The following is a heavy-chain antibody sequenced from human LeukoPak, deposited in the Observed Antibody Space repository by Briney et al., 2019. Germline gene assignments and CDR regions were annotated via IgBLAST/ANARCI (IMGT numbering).Heavy chain of an antibody. V-gene: IGHV1-24*01. CDR3: ATAVVDGSGSYHGLDY. J-gene: IGHJ4*02. D-gene: IGHD3-10*01. Sequence: ASVKVSCKVSGYTLTELSMHWVRQAPRKGLELMGGFDPEDGETIYAQKFQGRVTMTEDTSTDTAYMELSSLRSEDTAVYYCATAVVDGSGSYHGLDYWGQGTLVTVSS. CDR2: FDPEDGET. CDR1: GYTLTELS.